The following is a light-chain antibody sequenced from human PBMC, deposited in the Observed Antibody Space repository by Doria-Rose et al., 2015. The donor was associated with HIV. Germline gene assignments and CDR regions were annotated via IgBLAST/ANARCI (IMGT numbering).Light chain of an antibody. V-gene: IGKV1-39*01. CDR2: AAS. J-gene: IGKJ1*01. CDR3: QQSFSTPRT. Sequence: TQSPSSLSASVGDRVTITCRASQNINRFLNWYQQKPGKVPKVLIYAASSLQSGVPSRFSGSGSGTDFTLTIISLQPEDFATYYCQQSFSTPRTFGQGTKVEIK. CDR1: QNINRF.